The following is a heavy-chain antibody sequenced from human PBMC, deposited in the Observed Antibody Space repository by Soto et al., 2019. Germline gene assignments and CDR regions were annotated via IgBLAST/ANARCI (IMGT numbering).Heavy chain of an antibody. D-gene: IGHD6-19*01. J-gene: IGHJ4*02. CDR2: IYHSGST. Sequence: LSLTCAVSGGSISSSSWWSWVRQSPGKGLERIGEIYHSGSTNYNPSLKSRVTISVDKSKNQFSLKLSSVTAADTAVYSCARINHSAWQPIDYWGQATLVTVSS. CDR3: ARINHSAWQPIDY. V-gene: IGHV4-4*01. CDR1: GGSISSSSW.